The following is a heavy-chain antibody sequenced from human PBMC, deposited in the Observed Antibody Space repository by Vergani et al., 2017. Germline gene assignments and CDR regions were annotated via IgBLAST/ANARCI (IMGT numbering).Heavy chain of an antibody. CDR3: ARTIGHCSNSNCYNLAY. Sequence: QVQLQESGPGLVKPSQTLSRTCTVSGGSISSGDYYWSWVRQPPGKGLEWIGYIYSSGSTTYSPSLKSRLTMSVDPSKNQFSLKLRSVTLADTAVYYCARTIGHCSNSNCYNLAYWGQGTLVTVSS. CDR1: GGSISSGDYY. J-gene: IGHJ4*02. V-gene: IGHV4-61*08. CDR2: IYSSGST. D-gene: IGHD2-2*02.